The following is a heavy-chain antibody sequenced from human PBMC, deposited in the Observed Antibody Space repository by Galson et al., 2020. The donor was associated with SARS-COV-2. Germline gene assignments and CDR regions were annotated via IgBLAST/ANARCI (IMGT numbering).Heavy chain of an antibody. CDR2: ISSGGLRT. V-gene: IGHV3-64*02. CDR1: GFILRGYG. J-gene: IGHJ4*02. Sequence: GGLRLPCAASGFILRGYGMHWVHQPPAKGLEYVAGISSGGLRTQYAESVKGRFTISRDNSKDMMILQMGSLRTEDMGVYDGAKGRDYGDNWGQGTKVTVSS. CDR3: AKGRDYGDN.